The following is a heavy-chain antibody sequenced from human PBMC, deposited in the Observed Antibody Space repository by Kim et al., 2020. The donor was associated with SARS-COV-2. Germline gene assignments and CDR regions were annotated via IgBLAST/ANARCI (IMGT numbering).Heavy chain of an antibody. CDR2: ISGSGAST. CDR3: AKDVSSSWYWRGFEY. Sequence: GGSLRLSCAASGFTVSSYAMSWVRQAPGKGLEWVSAISGSGASTNYADSVKGRFTISRDNSKNTLYLQMNSLRAEDTAVYYCAKDVSSSWYWRGFEYWGQGTLVTVSS. V-gene: IGHV3-23*01. CDR1: GFTVSSYA. J-gene: IGHJ4*02. D-gene: IGHD6-13*01.